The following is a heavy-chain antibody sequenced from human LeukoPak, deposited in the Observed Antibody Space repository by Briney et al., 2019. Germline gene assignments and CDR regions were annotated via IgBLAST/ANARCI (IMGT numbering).Heavy chain of an antibody. V-gene: IGHV5-51*01. CDR2: IYPGDSDT. CDR1: GYTFSSYW. D-gene: IGHD3-3*01. Sequence: GESLRISCKGSGYTFSSYWIGWVRQMPGKGLEWMGIIYPGDSDTRYSPSLQGQVTISVDTSIGTAYLQWSSLKASDTAIYYCARQNDFRLDYWGQGTLVTVSS. J-gene: IGHJ4*02. CDR3: ARQNDFRLDY.